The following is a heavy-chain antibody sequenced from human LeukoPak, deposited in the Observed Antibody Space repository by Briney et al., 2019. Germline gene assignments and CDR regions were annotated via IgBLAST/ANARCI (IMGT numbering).Heavy chain of an antibody. D-gene: IGHD2-15*01. CDR2: ISGSGVGT. V-gene: IGHV3-23*01. Sequence: GGSLRLSCAVSGFTFSTSAMNWVRQPPGKGLEWVSAISGSGVGTYYADSVKGRFTISRDNSKNTLYLQMNSLRAEDTALYYCAKGCGGNCYPPTYWGQGTLVTVSS. CDR1: GFTFSTSA. J-gene: IGHJ4*02. CDR3: AKGCGGNCYPPTY.